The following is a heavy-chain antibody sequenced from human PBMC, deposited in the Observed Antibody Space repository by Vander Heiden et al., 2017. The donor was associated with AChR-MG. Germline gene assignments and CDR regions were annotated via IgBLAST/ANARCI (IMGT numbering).Heavy chain of an antibody. CDR1: GFSFSNYA. V-gene: IGHV3-33*01. Sequence: QVHVVESGGGVVQPGRSLRLSWVPSGFSFSNYAMHWVRQAPGKGLEWVSVIWYDGSDKYYADSVKGRFTISRDNSRSTLYLQMDSLRVEDTAVYYCAASISAAVSLLDYWGQGALVTVSS. D-gene: IGHD6-25*01. J-gene: IGHJ4*02. CDR3: AASISAAVSLLDY. CDR2: IWYDGSDK.